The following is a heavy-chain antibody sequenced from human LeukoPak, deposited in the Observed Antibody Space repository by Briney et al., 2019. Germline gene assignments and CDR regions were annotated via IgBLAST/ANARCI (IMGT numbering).Heavy chain of an antibody. J-gene: IGHJ4*02. CDR3: ARGGSLGY. CDR1: GFTFSSYE. D-gene: IGHD6-19*01. V-gene: IGHV3-48*03. CDR2: ISSSGSAI. Sequence: GGSLRLSCAASGFTFSSYEMNWVPQAPGKGLEWVSKISSSGSAIYYADSVKGRFTISRENAKSTLYLQMNSLRAEDTAVYYCARGGSLGYWGQGTLVTVSS.